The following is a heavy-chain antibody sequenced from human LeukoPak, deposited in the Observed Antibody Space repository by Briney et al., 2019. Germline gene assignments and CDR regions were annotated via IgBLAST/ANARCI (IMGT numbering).Heavy chain of an antibody. D-gene: IGHD6-6*01. V-gene: IGHV1-3*01. CDR1: GYTFINYA. CDR3: ARDLKESSSSTPMYTFDI. CDR2: INAGNGNT. J-gene: IGHJ3*02. Sequence: ASVKVSCKAPGYTFINYAMHWVRQAPGQRLEWMGWINAGNGNTKYSQKFQGRVTITRDTSASTAYMELSSLRSEDTAVYYCARDLKESSSSTPMYTFDIWGQGTMVTVSS.